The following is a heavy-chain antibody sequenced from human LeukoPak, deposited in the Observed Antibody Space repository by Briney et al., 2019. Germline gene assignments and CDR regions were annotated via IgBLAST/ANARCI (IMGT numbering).Heavy chain of an antibody. V-gene: IGHV1-2*04. J-gene: IGHJ4*02. CDR1: GYTFTGYY. CDR3: ARDGAVAGTAYPEY. CDR2: INPNSGGT. Sequence: ASVKVSCKASGYTFTGYYMHWVRQAPGQGLEWMGWINPNSGGTNYAQKFQGWVTMTRDTSISTAYMELSRLTSDDAAVYYCARDGAVAGTAYPEYWGQGTLVTVSS. D-gene: IGHD6-19*01.